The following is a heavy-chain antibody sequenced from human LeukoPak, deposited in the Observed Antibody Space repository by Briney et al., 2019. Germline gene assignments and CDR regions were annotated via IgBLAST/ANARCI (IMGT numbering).Heavy chain of an antibody. CDR1: GYTFTSYG. V-gene: IGHV1-18*01. J-gene: IGHJ5*02. CDR3: ARDATGVNWFDP. Sequence: ASVKASCKASGYTFTSYGISWVRQAPGQGLEWMGWISAYNGNTNYAQKLQGRVTMTTDTSTSTAYMELRSLRSDDTAVYYCARDATGVNWFDPWGQGTPVTVSS. D-gene: IGHD3-10*01. CDR2: ISAYNGNT.